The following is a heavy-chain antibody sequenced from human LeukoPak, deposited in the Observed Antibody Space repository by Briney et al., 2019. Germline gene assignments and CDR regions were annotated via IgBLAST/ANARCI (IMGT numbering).Heavy chain of an antibody. CDR2: IYISGST. CDR3: ARGEYDSSAYWGYYFEN. J-gene: IGHJ4*02. Sequence: PSETLSLTCTVSGVSISTGSYYWSWIRQPAGKGLEWIGRIYISGSTNYSPSFKSRFTISVDTSKNQFSLNLSSVTDADTAVYYCARGEYDSSAYWGYYFENWGQGTLVTVSS. CDR1: GVSISTGSYY. D-gene: IGHD3-22*01. V-gene: IGHV4-61*02.